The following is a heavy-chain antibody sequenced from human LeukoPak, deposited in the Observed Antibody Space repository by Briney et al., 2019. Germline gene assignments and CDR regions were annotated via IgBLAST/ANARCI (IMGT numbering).Heavy chain of an antibody. CDR2: IYPGDSDT. J-gene: IGHJ4*02. V-gene: IGHV5-51*01. CDR1: GYNFASYW. Sequence: GESLKISCKGSGYNFASYWIGWVRQMPGKGLEWMGIIYPGDSDTRYSPSFQGQVTISADKSISTAYLQWSSLKASDTAMYYCARKRDTAMIDYWGQGTLVTVSS. CDR3: ARKRDTAMIDY. D-gene: IGHD5-18*01.